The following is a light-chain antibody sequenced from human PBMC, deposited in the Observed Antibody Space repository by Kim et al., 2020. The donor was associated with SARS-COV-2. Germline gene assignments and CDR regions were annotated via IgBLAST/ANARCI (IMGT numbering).Light chain of an antibody. Sequence: LSPGQSAPLPCRASQGVSTYLAWYQQKPGQAPRLLMYDASNRATGIPARFSGSGSGTDFTLTISSLEPEDFALYYCQQRGNWPLTFGQGTRLEIK. CDR2: DAS. J-gene: IGKJ5*01. V-gene: IGKV3-11*01. CDR3: QQRGNWPLT. CDR1: QGVSTY.